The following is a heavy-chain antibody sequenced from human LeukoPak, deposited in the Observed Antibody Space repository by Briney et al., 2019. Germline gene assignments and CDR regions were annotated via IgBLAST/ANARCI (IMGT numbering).Heavy chain of an antibody. V-gene: IGHV1-69*13. D-gene: IGHD4-17*01. CDR1: GGTFSSYA. CDR2: IIPIFGTA. Sequence: SVKVSCKASGGTFSSYAISWVRQAPGQGLEWMGGIIPIFGTANYAQKFQGRVTITSDESTSTAYMELSSLRSEDTAVYYCASGRKCDYGDYGSFDYWGQGTLVTVSS. CDR3: ASGRKCDYGDYGSFDY. J-gene: IGHJ4*02.